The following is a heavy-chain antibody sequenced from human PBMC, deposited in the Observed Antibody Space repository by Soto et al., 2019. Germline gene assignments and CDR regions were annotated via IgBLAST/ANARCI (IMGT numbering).Heavy chain of an antibody. J-gene: IGHJ4*02. Sequence: QVQLVESGGGGVQPGRSLRLSCAASGFTFSSYAMHWVRQAPGKGLEWVAVISYDGSNKYYADSVKGRFTISRDNSKNTLYLQMNSLRAEDTAVYYCARDGKDGYNYVFGDYWGQGTLVTVSS. V-gene: IGHV3-30-3*01. CDR2: ISYDGSNK. D-gene: IGHD5-12*01. CDR1: GFTFSSYA. CDR3: ARDGKDGYNYVFGDY.